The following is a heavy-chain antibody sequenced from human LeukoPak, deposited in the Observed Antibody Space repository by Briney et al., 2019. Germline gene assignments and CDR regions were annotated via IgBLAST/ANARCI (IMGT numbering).Heavy chain of an antibody. CDR1: GGSISSYY. CDR2: IYYSGST. D-gene: IGHD6-13*01. CDR3: ARLGGQQAFYYFDY. J-gene: IGHJ4*02. V-gene: IGHV4-59*08. Sequence: SETLSLTCTVSGGSISSYYWSWIRQPPGKGLEWIGYIYYSGSTNYNPSLKSRVTISVDTSKNQFSLKLSSVTAADTAVYYCARLGGQQAFYYFDYWGQGTLVTVSS.